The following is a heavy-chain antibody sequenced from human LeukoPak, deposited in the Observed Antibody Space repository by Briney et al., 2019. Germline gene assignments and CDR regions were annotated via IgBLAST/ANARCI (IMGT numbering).Heavy chain of an antibody. CDR3: ARGLSYSSSWYDYYYYMDV. CDR1: GGSISSGDYY. CDR2: INHSGST. D-gene: IGHD6-13*01. J-gene: IGHJ6*03. V-gene: IGHV4-39*07. Sequence: PSETLSLTCTVSGGSISSGDYYWSWIRQPPGKGLEWIGEINHSGSTNYNPSLKSRVTISVDTSKNQFSLKLSSVTAADTAVYYCARGLSYSSSWYDYYYYMDVWGKGTTVTVSS.